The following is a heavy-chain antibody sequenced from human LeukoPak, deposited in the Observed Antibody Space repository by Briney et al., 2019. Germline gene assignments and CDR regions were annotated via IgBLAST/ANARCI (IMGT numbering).Heavy chain of an antibody. CDR2: TYYRSKWYN. D-gene: IGHD3-9*01. V-gene: IGHV6-1*01. CDR3: AREGRPYYDILTGYNLSDGMDV. J-gene: IGHJ6*02. CDR1: GDSVSSNSAA. Sequence: SQTLSLTCAISGDSVSSNSAAWNWIRQSPSRGLEWLGRTYYRSKWYNDYAVSVKSRITINPDTSKNQFSLQLNSVTPEDTAVYYCAREGRPYYDILTGYNLSDGMDVWGQGTTVTVSS.